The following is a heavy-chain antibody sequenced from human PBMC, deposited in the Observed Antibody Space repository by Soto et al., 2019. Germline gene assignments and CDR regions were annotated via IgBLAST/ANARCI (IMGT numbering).Heavy chain of an antibody. D-gene: IGHD5-12*01. J-gene: IGHJ4*02. CDR3: ARRALRRYFDY. CDR1: GGSISSSSYY. Sequence: SQPLYLTSTFSGGSISSSSYYWGWIRQPPGKGLEWIGSIYYSGSTYYNPSLKSRVTISVDTSKNQFSLKLSSVTAADTAVYYCARRALRRYFDYWGQGTLVTVSS. V-gene: IGHV4-39*01. CDR2: IYYSGST.